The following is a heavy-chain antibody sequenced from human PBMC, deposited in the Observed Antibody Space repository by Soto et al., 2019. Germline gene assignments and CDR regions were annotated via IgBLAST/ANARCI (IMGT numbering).Heavy chain of an antibody. Sequence: QVQLVESGGGVVQPGRSLRLSCAASGFTFSSYGMHWVRQAPGKGLEWVAVISYDGSNKYYADSVKGRFTISRDNSKNTLYLQMNSLRAEDTAVYYCAKDEMGVRILGELSLANWYFDLWGRGTLVTVSS. V-gene: IGHV3-30*18. D-gene: IGHD3-16*02. CDR1: GFTFSSYG. J-gene: IGHJ2*01. CDR3: AKDEMGVRILGELSLANWYFDL. CDR2: ISYDGSNK.